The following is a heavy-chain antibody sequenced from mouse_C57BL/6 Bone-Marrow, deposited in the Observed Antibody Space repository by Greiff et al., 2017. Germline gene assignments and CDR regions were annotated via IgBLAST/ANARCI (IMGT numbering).Heavy chain of an antibody. D-gene: IGHD3-1*01. V-gene: IGHV1-54*01. J-gene: IGHJ3*01. CDR3: ARGGLTYPWFAY. CDR1: GYAFTNYL. CDR2: INPGSGCT. Sequence: QRESGAELVRPGTSVKVSCKASGYAFTNYLIEWVKQRPGQGLEWIGVINPGSGCTNYNEKFKGKATLTAYKSSSTAYMQLSSLTSEDSSVYFCARGGLTYPWFAYWGQGALVTVSA.